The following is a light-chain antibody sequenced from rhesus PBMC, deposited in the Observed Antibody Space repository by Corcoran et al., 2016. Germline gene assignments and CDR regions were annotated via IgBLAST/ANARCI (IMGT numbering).Light chain of an antibody. Sequence: EIVMTQSPATLSLSPGETATLSCRASQSGGSYLAWYQQKPGQAPKLLVHRASFRATGIPDRFSASGSRTDFTLTISSLEPEYVGVYHCQQYNDLLTFGGETKVEIE. V-gene: IGKV3-40*01. CDR2: RAS. CDR1: QSGGSY. J-gene: IGKJ4*01. CDR3: QQYNDLLT.